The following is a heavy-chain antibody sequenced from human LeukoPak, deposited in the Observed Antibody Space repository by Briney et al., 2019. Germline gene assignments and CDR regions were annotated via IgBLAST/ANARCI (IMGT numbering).Heavy chain of an antibody. V-gene: IGHV3-74*01. CDR2: INSDGSST. Sequence: GGSLRLSCAASGFTFSSYWMHWVRQAPGKGLVWVSRINSDGSSTSYADSVKGRFTISRDNAKNTLYLQMNSLRAEDTAVYYCASDPRITMIVDDAFDIWGQGTMVTVSS. CDR1: GFTFSSYW. CDR3: ASDPRITMIVDDAFDI. J-gene: IGHJ3*02. D-gene: IGHD3-22*01.